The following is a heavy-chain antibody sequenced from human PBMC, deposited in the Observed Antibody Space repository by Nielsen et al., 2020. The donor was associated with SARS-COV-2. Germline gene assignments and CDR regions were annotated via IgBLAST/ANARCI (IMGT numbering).Heavy chain of an antibody. CDR2: ISGSGGST. J-gene: IGHJ4*02. CDR3: AKDMGVTMIVVALDY. V-gene: IGHV3-23*01. D-gene: IGHD3-22*01. CDR1: GFTLDDYA. Sequence: GESLKISCAASGFTLDDYAMHWVRQAPGKGLEWVSAISGSGGSTYYADSVRGRFTISRDNSKNTLYLQMNSLRAEDTAVYYCAKDMGVTMIVVALDYWGQGTLVTVSS.